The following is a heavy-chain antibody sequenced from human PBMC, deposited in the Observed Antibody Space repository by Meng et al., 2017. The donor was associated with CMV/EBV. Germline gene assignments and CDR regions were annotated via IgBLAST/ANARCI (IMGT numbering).Heavy chain of an antibody. V-gene: IGHV3-23*03. D-gene: IGHD5-18*01. CDR1: GYSISSGYY. J-gene: IGHJ5*02. CDR2: IDTGATRT. Sequence: ETLSLTCTVSGYSISSGYYWGWVRQAPGKGLEWVSVIDTGATRTYYADSVKGRFIVTREDFKNTLFLQMNSLRAEDTAVYYCAKDLSFGYSSGVFDPWGQGTLVTVSS. CDR3: AKDLSFGYSSGVFDP.